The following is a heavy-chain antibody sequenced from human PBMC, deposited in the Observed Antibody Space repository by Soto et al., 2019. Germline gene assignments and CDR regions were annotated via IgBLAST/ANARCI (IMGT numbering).Heavy chain of an antibody. CDR1: GGTFSTYA. D-gene: IGHD2-15*01. CDR2: VIPIFGTP. V-gene: IGHV1-69*01. J-gene: IGHJ6*02. Sequence: QVQLVQSGAEVKPGSSVKVSCKAPGGTFSTYAISWVRQAPGQGLEWMGGVIPIFGTPKYAQKFQGRVTITADESTSTGYMELRSLRSEDTAVYYCARSQGGSSSLDIYYYYYYGMDVWGQGTTVTVSS. CDR3: ARSQGGSSSLDIYYYYYYGMDV.